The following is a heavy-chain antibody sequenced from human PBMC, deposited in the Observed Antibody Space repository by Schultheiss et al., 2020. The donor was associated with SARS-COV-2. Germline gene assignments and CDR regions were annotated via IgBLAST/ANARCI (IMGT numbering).Heavy chain of an antibody. CDR2: IYYSGST. Sequence: LRLSCAASGFTFGTYNMHWVRQHPGKGLEWIGYIYYSGSTYYNPSLKSRVIISVDTSKNQFSLKLSSVTAADTAVYYCARAPAEGYCSGGSCYSQTFDYWGQGTLVTVSS. CDR3: ARAPAEGYCSGGSCYSQTFDY. D-gene: IGHD2-15*01. CDR1: GFTFGTYN. J-gene: IGHJ4*02. V-gene: IGHV4-31*02.